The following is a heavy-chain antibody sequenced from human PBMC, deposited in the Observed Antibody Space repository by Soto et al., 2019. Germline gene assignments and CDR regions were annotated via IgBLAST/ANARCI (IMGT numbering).Heavy chain of an antibody. J-gene: IGHJ4*02. CDR2: INPNSGGT. CDR1: GYTFTVYY. V-gene: IGHV1-2*02. Sequence: ASVKVSCKASGYTFTVYYMHWVRKAPGQGLEWMGWINPNSGGTNYAQKFQGRVTMTRDTSISTAYMELSRLRSDDTAVYYCARDLQWLVPYFDYWGQGTLVTVSS. D-gene: IGHD6-19*01. CDR3: ARDLQWLVPYFDY.